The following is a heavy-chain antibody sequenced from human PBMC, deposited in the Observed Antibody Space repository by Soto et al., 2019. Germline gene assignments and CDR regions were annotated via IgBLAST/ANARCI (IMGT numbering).Heavy chain of an antibody. CDR2: INHSGST. V-gene: IGHV4-34*01. CDR3: ARGKWLRSSFDY. Sequence: SETLSLTCAVYGGSFSGYYWIWIRQPPGKGLEWIGEINHSGSTNYNPSLKSRVTISVDTSKSQFSLKLSSVTAADTAVYYCARGKWLRSSFDYWGQGALVTVS. D-gene: IGHD5-12*01. CDR1: GGSFSGYY. J-gene: IGHJ4*02.